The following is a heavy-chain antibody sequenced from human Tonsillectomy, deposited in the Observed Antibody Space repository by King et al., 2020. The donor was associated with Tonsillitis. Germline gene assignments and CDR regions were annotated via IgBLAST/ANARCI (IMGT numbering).Heavy chain of an antibody. CDR3: AKVVPSLRVGVIVPFDS. V-gene: IGHV3-30*02. CDR2: IRYHGSDK. D-gene: IGHD3-16*02. Sequence: VQLVESGGGVVQPGGSLRLSCAASGFIFSLYGMHWVRQAPGKGLEWVAYIRYHGSDKYYADSVKGRFTISRDNSENTLYLQMSSLRPEDTAVYYCAKVVPSLRVGVIVPFDSWGQGTLVTVSS. CDR1: GFIFSLYG. J-gene: IGHJ4*02.